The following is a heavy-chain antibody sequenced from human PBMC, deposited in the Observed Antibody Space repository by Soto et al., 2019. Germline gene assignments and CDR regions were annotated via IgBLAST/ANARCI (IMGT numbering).Heavy chain of an antibody. Sequence: ASAKVSCKDAGYIIANCALHWVRESPGQRLEWMGWINAANGNTKYSQKFQGRVTITTDTSASTAYMELRSLRSEDTAVYYCARDPYGSGSYSSDYFDYWGQGTLVTVSS. V-gene: IGHV1-3*01. J-gene: IGHJ4*02. CDR2: INAANGNT. D-gene: IGHD3-10*01. CDR1: GYIIANCA. CDR3: ARDPYGSGSYSSDYFDY.